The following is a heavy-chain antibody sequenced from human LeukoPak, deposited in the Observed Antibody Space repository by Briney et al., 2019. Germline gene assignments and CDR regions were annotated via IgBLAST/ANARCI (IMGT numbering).Heavy chain of an antibody. CDR1: GYTFTSYG. J-gene: IGHJ4*02. D-gene: IGHD3-9*01. Sequence: ASVKVSCKSSGYTFTSYGISWVRQAPGQGLEWMGWISSYNGNTNYAQKMKGRVTMTTDTSTSTAYMELRSVRSDDTAVYYCARDDILTGYYNGLGIDYWGQGTLVTVSS. CDR3: ARDDILTGYYNGLGIDY. CDR2: ISSYNGNT. V-gene: IGHV1-18*01.